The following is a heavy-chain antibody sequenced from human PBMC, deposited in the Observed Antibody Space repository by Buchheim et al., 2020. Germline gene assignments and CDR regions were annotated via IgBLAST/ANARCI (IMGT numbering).Heavy chain of an antibody. V-gene: IGHV4-4*02. D-gene: IGHD3-10*01. CDR2: VYHSGSA. Sequence: QVQLQESGPGLVKPSGTLSLTCAVSGGSISNTHWWSWFRQSPGKGLEWIGEVYHSGSANYNPSLRSRVTISVDKYKNKFSLKLSSVTAADTAIYYCARAMVRGAFDYWGQGTL. CDR3: ARAMVRGAFDY. CDR1: GGSISNTHW. J-gene: IGHJ4*02.